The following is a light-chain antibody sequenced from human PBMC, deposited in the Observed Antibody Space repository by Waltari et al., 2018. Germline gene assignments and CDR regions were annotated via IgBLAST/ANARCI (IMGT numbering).Light chain of an antibody. V-gene: IGKV1-5*03. CDR2: RVL. J-gene: IGKJ1*01. CDR1: QSISNW. CDR3: QQYSSYSRT. Sequence: DIQMTQSPSTLSASVGDRVTITCRASQSISNWLAWYQQKPGKAPKLLIYRVLSLESGVPSRCSGSGSGTEFTLTISSLQPDDFATYYCQQYSSYSRTFGQGTKVEIK.